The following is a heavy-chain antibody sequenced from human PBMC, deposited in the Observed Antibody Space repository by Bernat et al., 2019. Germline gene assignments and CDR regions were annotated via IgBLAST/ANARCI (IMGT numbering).Heavy chain of an antibody. V-gene: IGHV4-39*01. J-gene: IGHJ5*02. D-gene: IGHD6-13*01. Sequence: QLQLQESGPGLVKPSETLSLTCTVSGGSISSSSYYWGWIRQPPGKGLEWIGSIYYSGSTYYNPSLKSRVTISVDTSKNQFSLKLSSVTAADTAVYYCAGNAAAGTVVLVWFDPWGQGTLVTVSP. CDR1: GGSISSSSYY. CDR2: IYYSGST. CDR3: AGNAAAGTVVLVWFDP.